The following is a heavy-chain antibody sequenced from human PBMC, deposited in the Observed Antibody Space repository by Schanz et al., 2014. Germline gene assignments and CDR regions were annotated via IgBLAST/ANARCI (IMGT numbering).Heavy chain of an antibody. CDR1: GYTFTSYG. V-gene: IGHV1-69*04. CDR3: ATLDYADSVS. Sequence: QVQLVQSGAEVKKPGASVKVSCKASGYTFTSYGISWVRQAPGQGLEWMGRIIPILGIANYAQKFQGRVTNTADKSTFTAYMDVSSLRSEDTAVYYCATLDYADSVSWGQGTLVTVSS. J-gene: IGHJ5*02. CDR2: IIPILGIA. D-gene: IGHD4-17*01.